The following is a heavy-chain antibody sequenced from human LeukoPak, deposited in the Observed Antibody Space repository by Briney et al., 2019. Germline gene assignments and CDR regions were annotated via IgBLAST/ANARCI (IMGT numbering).Heavy chain of an antibody. Sequence: GGSLRLSCAASGFTFSSSWMTWIRQAPGKGLEWVASIREDGSEKTSVDSVKGRFTISRDNAKNSLYLQMDSLRAEDTAVYYCARGPTNGQAFDYWGQGTLVTVSS. CDR2: IREDGSEK. J-gene: IGHJ4*02. D-gene: IGHD2-8*01. CDR1: GFTFSSSW. V-gene: IGHV3-7*01. CDR3: ARGPTNGQAFDY.